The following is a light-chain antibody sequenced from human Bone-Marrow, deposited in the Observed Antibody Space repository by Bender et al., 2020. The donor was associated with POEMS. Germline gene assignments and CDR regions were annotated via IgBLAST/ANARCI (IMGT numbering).Light chain of an antibody. CDR1: SSNMGAGYG. CDR2: NNE. J-gene: IGLJ3*02. CDR3: QSYDISLSGWV. V-gene: IGLV1-40*01. Sequence: FGAPGQTVTISCTGTSSNMGAGYGVNWYQQLPGTAPKLLIYNNENRPSGVPDRISGSKSGTSASLAITGLQAEDEADYYCQSYDISLSGWVFGGGTKLTAL.